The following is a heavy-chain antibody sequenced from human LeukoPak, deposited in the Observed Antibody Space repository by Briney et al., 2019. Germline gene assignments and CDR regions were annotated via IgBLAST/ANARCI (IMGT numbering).Heavy chain of an antibody. Sequence: GGSLRLSCAASGFTFSSYAMSWVRQAPGKGLEWVSAISGSGGSTYHADSVKGRFTISRDNSKNTLYLQMDSLKSEYTAVYYCTTEKLYYDFWSGYYPFDFWGQGTLVTVSS. CDR1: GFTFSSYA. CDR2: ISGSGGST. CDR3: TTEKLYYDFWSGYYPFDF. D-gene: IGHD3-3*01. J-gene: IGHJ4*02. V-gene: IGHV3-23*01.